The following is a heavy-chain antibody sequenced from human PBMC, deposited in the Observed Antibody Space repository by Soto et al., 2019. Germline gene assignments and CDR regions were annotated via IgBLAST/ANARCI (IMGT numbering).Heavy chain of an antibody. D-gene: IGHD3-10*01. Sequence: SVKVSCKASGFTFTSSAVQWVRQARGQRLEWIGWIVVGSGNTNYAQKFQERVTITRDMSTSTAYMELSSLRSEDTAVYYCAAAITMVRGVIITVDYWGQGTLVTVSS. CDR1: GFTFTSSA. J-gene: IGHJ4*02. V-gene: IGHV1-58*01. CDR3: AAAITMVRGVIITVDY. CDR2: IVVGSGNT.